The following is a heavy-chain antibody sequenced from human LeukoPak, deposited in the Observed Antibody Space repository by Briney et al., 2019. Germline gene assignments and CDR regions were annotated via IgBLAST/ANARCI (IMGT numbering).Heavy chain of an antibody. J-gene: IGHJ4*02. CDR1: GGSTSGGNYY. CDR2: ISSSGNT. Sequence: PSETLSLTCIVSGGSTSGGNYYGGWSRRPPGKGLEWIGGISSSGNTYNNPSLKSRITISIDTSKNHFSLKLSSVTAADTAVYYCARLGAGPTYYDFWSGYSSFYFDYWGQGTLVTVSS. V-gene: IGHV4-39*02. D-gene: IGHD3-3*01. CDR3: ARLGAGPTYYDFWSGYSSFYFDY.